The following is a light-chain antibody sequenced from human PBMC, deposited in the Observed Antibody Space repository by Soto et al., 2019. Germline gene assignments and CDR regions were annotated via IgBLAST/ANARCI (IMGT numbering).Light chain of an antibody. J-gene: IGKJ2*01. CDR1: HRVNRW. CDR3: QQYNTYPYT. Sequence: DTQMTQSPSTLSASVGDRVTITCRAIHRVNRWLAWYQQKPGKAPNLLIHRASTLQSGVPSRFSGSGSGTEFTLTISSLQPDDFANYYCQQYNTYPYTFGQGTRLEIK. CDR2: RAS. V-gene: IGKV1-5*03.